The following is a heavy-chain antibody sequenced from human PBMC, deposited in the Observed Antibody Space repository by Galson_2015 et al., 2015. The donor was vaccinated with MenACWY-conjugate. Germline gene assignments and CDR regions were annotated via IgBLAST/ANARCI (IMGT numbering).Heavy chain of an antibody. CDR3: VRGKISFDN. CDR2: VRPKARSYTT. V-gene: IGHV3-72*01. CDR1: GFTFSDHY. J-gene: IGHJ4*02. Sequence: SLRLSCAASGFTFSDHYMDWVRLAPGKGLEWVGRVRPKARSYTTEYAAAVKGRFTVSRDDSKNSMYLQMNSLKTDDTAIYYCVRGKISFDNWGPAPLITVAS.